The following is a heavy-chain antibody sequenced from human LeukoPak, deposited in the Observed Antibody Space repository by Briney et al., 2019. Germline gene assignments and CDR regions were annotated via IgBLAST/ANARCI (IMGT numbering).Heavy chain of an antibody. CDR1: GGSISSGDYY. CDR3: ARGLDFWSGYYYFDY. V-gene: IGHV4-61*02. CDR2: IYTSGST. Sequence: SETLSLTCTVSGGSISSGDYYWSWIRQPPGKGLEWIGRIYTSGSTNYNPSLKSRVTISVDTSKNQFSLKLSSVTAADTAVYYCARGLDFWSGYYYFDYWGQGTLVTVSS. D-gene: IGHD3-3*01. J-gene: IGHJ4*02.